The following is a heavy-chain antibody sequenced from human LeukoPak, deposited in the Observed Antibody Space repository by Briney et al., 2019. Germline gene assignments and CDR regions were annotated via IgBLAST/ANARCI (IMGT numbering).Heavy chain of an antibody. V-gene: IGHV3-7*01. D-gene: IGHD4-17*01. Sequence: GGSLRLSCAASGFTFSSYWMSWVRQAPGKGLEWVANIKQDGSEKYYVDSVKGRFTISRDNAKNSLYLQMNSLRAEDTAVYYCARYHDYGVYKRWFDPWGQGTLVTVSS. J-gene: IGHJ5*02. CDR2: IKQDGSEK. CDR3: ARYHDYGVYKRWFDP. CDR1: GFTFSSYW.